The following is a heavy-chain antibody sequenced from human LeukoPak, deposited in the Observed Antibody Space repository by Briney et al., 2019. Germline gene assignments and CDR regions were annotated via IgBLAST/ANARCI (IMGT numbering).Heavy chain of an antibody. D-gene: IGHD2/OR15-2a*01. CDR1: GFSFRSYS. J-gene: IGHJ4*02. V-gene: IGHV3-21*04. Sequence: PGGSLILSCAASGFSFRSYSMNWVRQAPGKGLEWVSSISSRGEYTYYADSPKGRFTVSRDNAKNSLYLQMNSLRAEDTAVYYCAKYRDYYFEYWGQGTLVTVSS. CDR2: ISSRGEYT. CDR3: AKYRDYYFEY.